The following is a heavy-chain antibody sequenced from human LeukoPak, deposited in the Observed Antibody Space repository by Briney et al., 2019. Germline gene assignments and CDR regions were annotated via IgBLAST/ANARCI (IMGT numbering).Heavy chain of an antibody. CDR1: GGSISSSAYH. CDR2: FYYSGST. D-gene: IGHD3-10*01. CDR3: ARGDYYGDFDY. J-gene: IGHJ4*02. Sequence: SETLSLTCTVSGGSISSSAYHWGWIRQPPGKGLEWIGNFYYSGSTYYNPSLKSRLTISGDTSKNQFSLKLSSVTAADTAVYYCARGDYYGDFDYWGQGTLVTVSS. V-gene: IGHV4-39*01.